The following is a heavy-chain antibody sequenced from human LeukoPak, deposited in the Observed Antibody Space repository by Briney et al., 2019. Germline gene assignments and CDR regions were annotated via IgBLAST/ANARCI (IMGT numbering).Heavy chain of an antibody. CDR2: IRYDGSNK. D-gene: IGHD2-15*01. V-gene: IGHV3-30*02. CDR3: AKDLPGGYCSGGSCYGFDY. J-gene: IGHJ4*02. Sequence: GGSLRLSCAASGFIFNSYGMHWVRQAPGKGLEWVAFIRYDGSNKYYADSVKGRFTISRDNSKNSLYLQMNSLRTEDTALYYCAKDLPGGYCSGGSCYGFDYWGQGTLVTVSS. CDR1: GFIFNSYG.